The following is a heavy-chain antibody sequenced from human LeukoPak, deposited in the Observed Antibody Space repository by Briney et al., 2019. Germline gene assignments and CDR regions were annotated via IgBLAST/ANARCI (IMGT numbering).Heavy chain of an antibody. CDR2: IYHSGRT. CDR1: GYSISSGYY. Sequence: PSETLSLTCAVSGYSISSGYYWGWIRQPPGKGLEWIGSIYHSGRTYYKPSLKSRVTISVDTSKNQFSLKLSSVTAADTAVYYCATSTRDILTGYSSYYGMDVWGKGTTVTVSS. D-gene: IGHD3-9*01. J-gene: IGHJ6*04. V-gene: IGHV4-38-2*01. CDR3: ATSTRDILTGYSSYYGMDV.